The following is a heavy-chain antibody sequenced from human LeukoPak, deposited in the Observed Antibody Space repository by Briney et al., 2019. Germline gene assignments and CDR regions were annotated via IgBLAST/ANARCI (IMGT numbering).Heavy chain of an antibody. D-gene: IGHD2-2*01. CDR1: GFTFSSYV. J-gene: IGHJ5*02. Sequence: GGSLRLSCAASGFTFSSYVMNWVRQAPGKGLEWVSVIYGGGGSTYYADSVKGRFTISRDNSKNTLFLQMNSLRAEDTAVYYCAKGGYCSSTSCYVGWFDPWGQGTLVTVSS. CDR2: IYGGGGST. V-gene: IGHV3-23*01. CDR3: AKGGYCSSTSCYVGWFDP.